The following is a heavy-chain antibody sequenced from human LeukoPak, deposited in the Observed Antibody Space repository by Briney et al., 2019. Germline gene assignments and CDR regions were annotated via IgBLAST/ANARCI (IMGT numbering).Heavy chain of an antibody. Sequence: GGSLRLSCAASGSTFSSYSMTWVRQAPGKGLEWVSSISSSSNYIYYAGSVKGRFTISRDNAKNSLYLQMNSLRAEDTAVYYCARVVTVAWSERRPGYYYMDVWGKGTTVTVSS. CDR1: GSTFSSYS. J-gene: IGHJ6*03. CDR2: ISSSSNYI. D-gene: IGHD6-19*01. V-gene: IGHV3-21*01. CDR3: ARVVTVAWSERRPGYYYMDV.